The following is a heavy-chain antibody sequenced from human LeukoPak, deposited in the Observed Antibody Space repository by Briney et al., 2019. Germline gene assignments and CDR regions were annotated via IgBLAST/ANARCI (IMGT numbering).Heavy chain of an antibody. CDR2: IKQDGSET. Sequence: GGSLRLSCAASRFTLSNYWMSWVRQAPGKGLEWMANIKQDGSETYYVDSVKGRFTISRDNAKNSLPLQMNSLRAEDTAVYYCARQRGSGCLDYWGQGTLVTVSS. D-gene: IGHD6-19*01. V-gene: IGHV3-7*01. J-gene: IGHJ4*02. CDR3: ARQRGSGCLDY. CDR1: RFTLSNYW.